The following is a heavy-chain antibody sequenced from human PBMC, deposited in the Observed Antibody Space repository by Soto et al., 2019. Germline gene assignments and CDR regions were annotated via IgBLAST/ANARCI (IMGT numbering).Heavy chain of an antibody. D-gene: IGHD2-15*01. CDR3: AKDQGRGVVAAAFDY. J-gene: IGHJ4*02. CDR2: ISYDGSNK. V-gene: IGHV3-30*18. Sequence: QVQLVESGGGVVQPGRSLRLSCAASGFTFSSYGMHWVRQAPGKGLEWVAVISYDGSNKYYADSVKGRFTISRDNSKNTLYLQMNSLRAEDTAVYYCAKDQGRGVVAAAFDYWGQGTLVTVSS. CDR1: GFTFSSYG.